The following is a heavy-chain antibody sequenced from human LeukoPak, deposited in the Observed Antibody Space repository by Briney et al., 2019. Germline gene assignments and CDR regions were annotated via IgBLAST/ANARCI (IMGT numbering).Heavy chain of an antibody. V-gene: IGHV4-59*08. Sequence: TSETLSLTCAVSGGSISSYYWSWIRQPPGKGLEWIGYIYYSGSTNYNPSLKSRVTISVDTSKNQVSLKLSSVTAADTAVYYCARLVVPAAPYFDYWGQGTLVTVSS. D-gene: IGHD2-2*01. CDR3: ARLVVPAAPYFDY. J-gene: IGHJ4*02. CDR2: IYYSGST. CDR1: GGSISSYY.